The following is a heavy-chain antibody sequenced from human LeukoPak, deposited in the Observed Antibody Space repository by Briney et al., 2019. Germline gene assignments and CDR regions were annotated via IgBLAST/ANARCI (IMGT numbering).Heavy chain of an antibody. D-gene: IGHD1-1*01. CDR3: ARQPTTTAALYYFDY. V-gene: IGHV4-39*01. Sequence: SETLSLTCTVSGGSISSNNYYWGWIRQPPGKGLEWIGSIYYSGSTYYSPSLKSRVTISVDTSKNQFSLKLSSVTAADTAVYYCARQPTTTAALYYFDYWGQGTLVTVSS. CDR1: GGSISSNNYY. CDR2: IYYSGST. J-gene: IGHJ4*02.